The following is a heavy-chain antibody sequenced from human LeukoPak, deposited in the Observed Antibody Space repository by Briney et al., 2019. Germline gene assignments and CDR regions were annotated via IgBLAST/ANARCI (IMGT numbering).Heavy chain of an antibody. D-gene: IGHD3-22*01. V-gene: IGHV1-2*06. J-gene: IGHJ4*02. Sequence: ASVKVSCKASGYTFTGYYMHWVRQAPGQGLGWMGRINPNSGGTNYAQKFQGRVTMTRDTSISTAYMELSRLRSDDTAVYYCARAGRVVVIMGTFSYWGQGTLVTVSS. CDR2: INPNSGGT. CDR3: ARAGRVVVIMGTFSY. CDR1: GYTFTGYY.